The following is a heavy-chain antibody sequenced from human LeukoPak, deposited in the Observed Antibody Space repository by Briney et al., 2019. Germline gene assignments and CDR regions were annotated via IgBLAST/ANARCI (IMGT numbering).Heavy chain of an antibody. J-gene: IGHJ4*02. CDR1: GYSFTSYW. CDR3: ARQRGPTQLIWFGEPGAY. Sequence: GESLKTSWKGSGYSFTSYWIGWVRPMPGKGLEWMWIIYPGDSDTRYSPSFQGQVTISADKSISTAYLQWSSLKASDTAMYYCARQRGPTQLIWFGEPGAYWGQGTLVTVSS. V-gene: IGHV5-51*01. CDR2: IYPGDSDT. D-gene: IGHD3-10*01.